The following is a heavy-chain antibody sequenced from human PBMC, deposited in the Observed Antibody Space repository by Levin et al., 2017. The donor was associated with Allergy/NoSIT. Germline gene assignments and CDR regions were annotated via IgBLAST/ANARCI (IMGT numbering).Heavy chain of an antibody. V-gene: IGHV3-7*01. CDR2: IKQDGSEK. D-gene: IGHD3-3*01. J-gene: IGHJ4*02. Sequence: GGSLRLSCAASGFTFSSYWMSWVRQAPGKGLEWVANIKQDGSEKYYVDSVKGRFTISRDNAKNSLYLQMNSLRAEDTAVYYCARDRGDFWSGDSEDNYFDYWGQGTLVTVSS. CDR1: GFTFSSYW. CDR3: ARDRGDFWSGDSEDNYFDY.